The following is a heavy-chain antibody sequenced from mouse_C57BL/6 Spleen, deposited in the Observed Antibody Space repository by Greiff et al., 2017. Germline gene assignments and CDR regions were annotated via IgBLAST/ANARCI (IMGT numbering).Heavy chain of an antibody. Sequence: QVQLQQPGAELVKPGASVKMSCKASGYTFTSYWITWVKQRPGQGLEWIGDIYPGSGSTNYNEKFKSKATLTVDTSSSTAYMQLSSLTSEDSAVYYCARGHYYGSSPWWYFDVWGTGTTVTVSS. V-gene: IGHV1-55*01. CDR3: ARGHYYGSSPWWYFDV. D-gene: IGHD1-1*01. CDR1: GYTFTSYW. CDR2: IYPGSGST. J-gene: IGHJ1*03.